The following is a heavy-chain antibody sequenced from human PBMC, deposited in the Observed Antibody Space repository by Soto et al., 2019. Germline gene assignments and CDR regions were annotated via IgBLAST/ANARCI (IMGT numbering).Heavy chain of an antibody. CDR3: ARGKWEPYYFDY. J-gene: IGHJ4*02. Sequence: XETLSLTCAVSGFSLSSGYYWGWIRQPPGKGLECIGTIYHSGSTYYNPSLKSRVTISVDTSKNQFSLKLNSVTAADTALYYCARGKWEPYYFDYWGQGTLVTVSS. D-gene: IGHD1-26*01. CDR1: GFSLSSGYY. V-gene: IGHV4-38-2*01. CDR2: IYHSGST.